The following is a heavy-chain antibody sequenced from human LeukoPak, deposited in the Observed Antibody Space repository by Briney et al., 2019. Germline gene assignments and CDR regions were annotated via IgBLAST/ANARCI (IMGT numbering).Heavy chain of an antibody. CDR1: GFTFSSYG. CDR3: AKEDGSGSPATDYGMDV. V-gene: IGHV3-30*18. Sequence: GGSLRLSCAASGFTFSSYGMYWVRQAPGKGLEWVAVISYDGSNKYYADSVKGRFTISRDNSKNTLYLQMSSLRAEDTAVYYCAKEDGSGSPATDYGMDVWGKGTTVTVSS. CDR2: ISYDGSNK. J-gene: IGHJ6*04. D-gene: IGHD3-10*01.